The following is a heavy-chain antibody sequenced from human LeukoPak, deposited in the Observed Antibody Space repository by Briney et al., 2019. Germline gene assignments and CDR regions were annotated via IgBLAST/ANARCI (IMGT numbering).Heavy chain of an antibody. CDR2: INAGNGNT. CDR1: GGTFTSYA. CDR3: ARIRAPSIAAAAYYFDY. J-gene: IGHJ4*02. D-gene: IGHD6-13*01. Sequence: ASVKVSCKASGGTFTSYAMHWVRQAPGQRLEWMGWINAGNGNTKYSQKFQGRVTITRDTSASTACMELSSLRSEDTAVYYCARIRAPSIAAAAYYFDYWGQGTLVTVSS. V-gene: IGHV1-3*01.